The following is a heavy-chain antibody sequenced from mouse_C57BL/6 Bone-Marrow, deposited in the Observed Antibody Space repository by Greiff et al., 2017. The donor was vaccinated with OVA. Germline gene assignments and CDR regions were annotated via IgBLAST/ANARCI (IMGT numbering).Heavy chain of an antibody. CDR2: INPSSGYT. D-gene: IGHD2-3*01. Sequence: VNLVESGAELAKPGASVKLSCKASGYTFTSYWMHWVKQRPGQGLEWIGYINPSSGYTKYNQKFKDKATLTADKSSSTAYMQLSSLTYEDSAVYYCATIYDGYYRFDYWGQGTTLTVSS. CDR1: GYTFTSYW. J-gene: IGHJ2*01. V-gene: IGHV1-7*01. CDR3: ATIYDGYYRFDY.